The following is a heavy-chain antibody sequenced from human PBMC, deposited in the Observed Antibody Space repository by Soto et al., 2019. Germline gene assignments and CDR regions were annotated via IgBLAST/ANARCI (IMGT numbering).Heavy chain of an antibody. J-gene: IGHJ4*02. D-gene: IGHD2-2*03. V-gene: IGHV1-18*01. CDR2: ISAYNGNT. Sequence: ASVKVSCKASGYRFTNYGITWVRQAPGQGLEWMGWISAYNGNTNYAQKLQGRVTMTTDTSTSTGYMEMRSLRPDDTAVYYCARVPPFGYCSTTSCFELFDSWGQGTLVTVSS. CDR3: ARVPPFGYCSTTSCFELFDS. CDR1: GYRFTNYG.